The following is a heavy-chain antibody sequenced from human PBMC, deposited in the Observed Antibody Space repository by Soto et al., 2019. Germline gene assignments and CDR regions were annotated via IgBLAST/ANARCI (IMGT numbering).Heavy chain of an antibody. D-gene: IGHD2-2*01. V-gene: IGHV4-34*01. CDR3: ARGLSFVVVPTAIRWFAP. CDR1: GGSFSGHY. CDR2: INDSGST. J-gene: IGHJ5*02. Sequence: LSLTCAVYGGSFSGHYWSWIRQPPGKGLEWIGEINDSGSTNYNPSLKSRVTISVDTSKNQFSLNLSSVTAADTALYYCARGLSFVVVPTAIRWFAPWGQGTLVTVSS.